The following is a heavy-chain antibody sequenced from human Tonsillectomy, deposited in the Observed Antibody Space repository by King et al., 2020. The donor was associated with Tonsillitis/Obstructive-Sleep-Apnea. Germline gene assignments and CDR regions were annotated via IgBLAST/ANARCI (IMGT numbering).Heavy chain of an antibody. J-gene: IGHJ4*02. V-gene: IGHV3-30-3*01. CDR2: ILHDGSNK. CDR3: ASDSFSYGYYDLVVPLSFFDS. CDR1: GFTFSNYA. Sequence: VQLVESGGGVVQPGRSLRLSCAASGFTFSNYAMHWVRQAPGKGLEWVAVILHDGSNKYYADSVKGRFTISRDNSKNRLYLPMNSLRIEDTAVYYCASDSFSYGYYDLVVPLSFFDSWGQGTLVTVSS. D-gene: IGHD5-18*01.